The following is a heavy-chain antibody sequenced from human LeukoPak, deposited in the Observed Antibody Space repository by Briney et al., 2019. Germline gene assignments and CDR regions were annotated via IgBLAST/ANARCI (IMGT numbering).Heavy chain of an antibody. CDR3: ARHALIVVVPAAPFDP. CDR2: IYYSGST. D-gene: IGHD2-2*01. J-gene: IGHJ5*02. V-gene: IGHV4-39*01. CDR1: GGSISSSSYY. Sequence: PSETLSLTCTVSGGSISSSSYYWGWIRQPPGKGLEWIGSIYYSGSTYYNPSLKSRVTISVDTSKNQFSLKLSSVTAADTAVYYCARHALIVVVPAAPFDPWGQGTLVTVSS.